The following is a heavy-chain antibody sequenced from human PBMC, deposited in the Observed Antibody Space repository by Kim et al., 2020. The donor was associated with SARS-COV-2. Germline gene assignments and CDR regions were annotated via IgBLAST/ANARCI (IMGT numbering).Heavy chain of an antibody. D-gene: IGHD3-9*01. CDR3: AKGNDYDILTGYYRPYFDY. J-gene: IGHJ4*02. Sequence: GGSLRLSCAASGFTFSSYAMSWVRQAPGKGLEWVSAISGSGGSTYYADSVKGRFTISRDNSKNTLYLQMNSLRAEDTAVYYCAKGNDYDILTGYYRPYFDYWGQGTLVTVSS. V-gene: IGHV3-23*01. CDR2: ISGSGGST. CDR1: GFTFSSYA.